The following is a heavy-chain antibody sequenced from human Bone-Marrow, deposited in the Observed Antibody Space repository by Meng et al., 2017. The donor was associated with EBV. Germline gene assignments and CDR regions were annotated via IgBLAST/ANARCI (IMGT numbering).Heavy chain of an antibody. CDR1: GVSISSSNW. V-gene: IGHV4-4*02. J-gene: IGHJ4*02. CDR3: ARDISGTIDF. D-gene: IGHD3-10*01. Sequence: QWRRHVSGQGVGRPSGTLSLTSGVSGVSISSSNWWSWVRQPPGKGLEWIGEIDHSGSTNYNPSLKSRVTISIDKSKNQFSLKLSSVTAADTAVYYCARDISGTIDFWGQGALVTVSS. CDR2: IDHSGST.